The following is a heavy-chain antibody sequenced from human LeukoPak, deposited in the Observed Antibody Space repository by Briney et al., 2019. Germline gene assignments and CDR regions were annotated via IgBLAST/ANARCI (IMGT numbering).Heavy chain of an antibody. V-gene: IGHV3-7*01. CDR3: ASEVRGVTDFDY. D-gene: IGHD3-10*01. Sequence: GGSLRLSCAASGFTFSSYWMSWVRQAPGKGLEWVANIKQDGSEKYYVDSVKGRFTISRDNAKNSLYLQMNRLRAEDTAVYYCASEVRGVTDFDYWGQGTLVTVSS. CDR2: IKQDGSEK. CDR1: GFTFSSYW. J-gene: IGHJ4*02.